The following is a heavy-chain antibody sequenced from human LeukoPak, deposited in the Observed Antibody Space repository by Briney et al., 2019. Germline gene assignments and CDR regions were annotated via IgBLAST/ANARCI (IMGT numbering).Heavy chain of an antibody. D-gene: IGHD2-2*01. V-gene: IGHV1-8*01. CDR1: GYTFTSYD. CDR2: MNPNSGNT. J-gene: IGHJ6*03. CDR3: ARGRRYCSSTSCYLSYYYYYMDV. Sequence: ASVKVSCKASGYTFTSYDINWVRQATGQGLEWMGWMNPNSGNTGYAQKFQGRVTMTRNTSISTAYMELSSLRSEDTAVYYCARGRRYCSSTSCYLSYYYYYMDVWGKGTTVTVSS.